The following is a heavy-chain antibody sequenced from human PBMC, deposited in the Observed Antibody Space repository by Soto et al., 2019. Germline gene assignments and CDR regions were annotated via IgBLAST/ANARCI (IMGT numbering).Heavy chain of an antibody. Sequence: SSVKVSCKASGYTLTSYAMHWVRQAPGQRLEWMGWINAGNGNTKYSQKFQGRVTITRDTSASTAYMELSSLRSEDTAVYYCARAYDFWSGYPTYNWFDPWGQGTLVTV. D-gene: IGHD3-3*01. CDR1: GYTLTSYA. J-gene: IGHJ5*02. CDR3: ARAYDFWSGYPTYNWFDP. CDR2: INAGNGNT. V-gene: IGHV1-3*01.